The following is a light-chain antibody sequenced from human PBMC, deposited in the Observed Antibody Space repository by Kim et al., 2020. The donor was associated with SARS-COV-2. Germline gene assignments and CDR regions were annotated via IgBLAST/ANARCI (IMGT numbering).Light chain of an antibody. Sequence: SPGERAPLSGRASQSVSSNYLAWYQQKPGQAPRILIFDAASRATGIPDRFSGGGSGTVFTLTISRLEPEDFAVYYCHQYGSSPLTFGGGTKVDIK. CDR1: QSVSSNY. CDR3: HQYGSSPLT. V-gene: IGKV3-20*01. CDR2: DAA. J-gene: IGKJ4*01.